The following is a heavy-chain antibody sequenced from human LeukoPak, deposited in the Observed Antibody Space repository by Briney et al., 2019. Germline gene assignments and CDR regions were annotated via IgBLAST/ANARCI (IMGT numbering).Heavy chain of an antibody. CDR3: ASCRGAEASSYYGMDV. J-gene: IGHJ6*02. CDR1: GYTFSNYA. V-gene: IGHV7-4-1*02. CDR2: INTNTGNP. Sequence: GASVKVSCKASGYTFSNYAMNWVRQAPGQGLEWMGWINTNTGNPTYAQGFTGRFVFSLGTSVSTASLQISSLKAEDTAVYYCASCRGAEASSYYGMDVWGQGTTVTVSS. D-gene: IGHD6-13*01.